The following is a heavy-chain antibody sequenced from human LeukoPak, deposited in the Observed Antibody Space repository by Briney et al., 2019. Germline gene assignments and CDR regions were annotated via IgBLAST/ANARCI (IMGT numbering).Heavy chain of an antibody. CDR1: GFTVSSNY. J-gene: IGHJ4*02. CDR2: IYSGGST. Sequence: PAGSLRLSCAASGFTVSSNYMNWVRQAPGQGLEWVSVIYSGGSTYYGDSVKGRFTISRDNSKNTLYLQMNSLRGEDTAVYYCARGAIGVAGDFEYWGQGTLVTVSS. D-gene: IGHD6-19*01. V-gene: IGHV3-53*01. CDR3: ARGAIGVAGDFEY.